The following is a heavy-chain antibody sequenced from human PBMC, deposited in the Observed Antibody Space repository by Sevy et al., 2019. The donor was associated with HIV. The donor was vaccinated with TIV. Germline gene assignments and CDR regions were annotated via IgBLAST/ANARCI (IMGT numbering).Heavy chain of an antibody. J-gene: IGHJ2*01. V-gene: IGHV4-34*01. CDR3: ARGGEGVRPSPVLGLGPWTKYWYFDL. D-gene: IGHD3-10*02. CDR1: VGSFSNYY. Sequence: SETLSLTCAVYVGSFSNYYWTWIRQPPGKGLEWIGEINHSGSTNYNPSLKSRVTISIDTSKNQFSLKLSSVTAADTAVYYCARGGEGVRPSPVLGLGPWTKYWYFDLWGRGTLVTVSS. CDR2: INHSGST.